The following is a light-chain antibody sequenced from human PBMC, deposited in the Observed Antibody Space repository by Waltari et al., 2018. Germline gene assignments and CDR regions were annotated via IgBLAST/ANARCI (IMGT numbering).Light chain of an antibody. J-gene: IGLJ1*01. CDR1: SSDVGGYNY. CDR2: EVS. Sequence: QSALTQPPSASGSPGQSVTISCTGTSSDVGGYNYVSWYQQHPGKAPKLLISEVSKRPQGVPDRFSGSKSGNTASLTVSGLQAEDEADYYCSSYAGNNIYVFGAGTKVTVL. CDR3: SSYAGNNIYV. V-gene: IGLV2-8*01.